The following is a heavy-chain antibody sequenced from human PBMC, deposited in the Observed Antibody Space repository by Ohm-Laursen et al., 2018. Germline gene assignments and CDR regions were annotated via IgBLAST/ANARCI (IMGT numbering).Heavy chain of an antibody. Sequence: SVKVSCKASGYTFTSYDIIWVRQASGQDPEWMGWMNPNSHNTGYARKFRGRVSMTSDSSISTAYMELYSLTSEDTATYYCARAVRYQLLSDPWGQGTLVTVSS. V-gene: IGHV1-8*01. CDR2: MNPNSHNT. J-gene: IGHJ5*02. CDR3: ARAVRYQLLSDP. CDR1: GYTFTSYD. D-gene: IGHD4-23*01.